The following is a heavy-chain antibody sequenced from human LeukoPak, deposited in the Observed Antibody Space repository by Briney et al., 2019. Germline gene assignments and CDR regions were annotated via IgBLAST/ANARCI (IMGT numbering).Heavy chain of an antibody. J-gene: IGHJ4*02. V-gene: IGHV4-34*01. CDR3: ARGAWATRLGS. D-gene: IGHD2-15*01. Sequence: PSETLSLTCAVYGESLNSYYCSWIRQPPGKGLEWIGEIYGSGSTEYNPSLKSRVTISRVPSKQQFSLSLTSVTAADTAVYYCARGAWATRLGSWGLGTPVIVSS. CDR2: IYGSGST. CDR1: GESLNSYY.